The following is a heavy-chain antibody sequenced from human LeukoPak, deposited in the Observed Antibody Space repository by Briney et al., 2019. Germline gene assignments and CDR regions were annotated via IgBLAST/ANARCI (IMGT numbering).Heavy chain of an antibody. CDR2: IYYSGST. Sequence: SETLSLTCTVSGGSISSGGYYWSWIRQHPGKGLEWIGYIYYSGSTYYNPSLKSRVTISVDTSKNQFSLKLSSVTAADTAVYYCARWGLRTDTIFGVVIAPDNYYYYGMDVWGQGTTVTVSS. CDR1: GGSISSGGYY. V-gene: IGHV4-31*03. D-gene: IGHD3-3*01. CDR3: ARWGLRTDTIFGVVIAPDNYYYYGMDV. J-gene: IGHJ6*02.